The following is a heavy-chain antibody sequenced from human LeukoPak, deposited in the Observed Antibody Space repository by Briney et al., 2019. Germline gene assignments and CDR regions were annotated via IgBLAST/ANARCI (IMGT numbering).Heavy chain of an antibody. CDR2: IYYSGST. Sequence: SETLSLTCTVSAGSISSYHWSWIRQPPGKGLEWIGYIYYSGSTKYNPSLKSRVNISVDTSKNYFSLQLSAVTAADTAVYYCARFSSSWFSHWGQGTLVTVSS. D-gene: IGHD6-13*01. V-gene: IGHV4-59*01. CDR3: ARFSSSWFSH. J-gene: IGHJ4*02. CDR1: AGSISSYH.